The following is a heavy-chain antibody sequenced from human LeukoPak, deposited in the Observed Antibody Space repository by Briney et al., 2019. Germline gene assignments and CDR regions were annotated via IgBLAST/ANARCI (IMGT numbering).Heavy chain of an antibody. D-gene: IGHD3-10*01. V-gene: IGHV3-48*03. CDR3: ARDGYGSGSYYAFDM. J-gene: IGHJ3*02. CDR1: GFTFRSYE. Sequence: GGSLRLSCAASGFTFRSYEMNWVRQASGRGREWVSYISSSGSSIHYADSVKVRFTISRDNAKNSLYLQRNSLRAEDTAVYYCARDGYGSGSYYAFDMWGQGTMVTVSS. CDR2: ISSSGSSI.